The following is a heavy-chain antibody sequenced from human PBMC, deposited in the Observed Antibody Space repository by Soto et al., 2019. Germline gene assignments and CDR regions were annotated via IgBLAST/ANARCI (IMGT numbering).Heavy chain of an antibody. Sequence: ASVKVSCKASGYTFTSNGISWVRQAPGQGLEWMGWISAYNGNTNYAQKLQGRVTMTTDTSTSTAYMELRSLRSDDTAVYYCARALNWNYSYGPFDYWGQGTLVTVSS. J-gene: IGHJ4*02. CDR3: ARALNWNYSYGPFDY. CDR1: GYTFTSNG. D-gene: IGHD1-7*01. V-gene: IGHV1-18*01. CDR2: ISAYNGNT.